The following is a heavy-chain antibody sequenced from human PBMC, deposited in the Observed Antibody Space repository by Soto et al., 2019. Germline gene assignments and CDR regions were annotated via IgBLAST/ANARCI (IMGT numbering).Heavy chain of an antibody. V-gene: IGHV5-10-1*01. J-gene: IGHJ6*02. CDR3: ARFPYYYGSGSNYGMDV. D-gene: IGHD3-10*01. CDR2: IDPSDSYT. Sequence: GESLKISCKGSGYSFTSYWISWVRQMPGKGLEWMGRIDPSDSYTNYSPSFQGHVTISADKSISTAYLQWSSLKASDTAMYYCARFPYYYGSGSNYGMDVWGQRTTVTVSS. CDR1: GYSFTSYW.